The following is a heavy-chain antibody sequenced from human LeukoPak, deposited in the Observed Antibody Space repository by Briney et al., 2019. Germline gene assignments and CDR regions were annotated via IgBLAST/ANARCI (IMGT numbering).Heavy chain of an antibody. Sequence: KPSETLSLTCTVSGGPISSYYWSWIRQPPGKGLEWIGRIYTSGSTNYNPSLKSRVTISVDTSKNQFSLKLSSVTAADTAVYYCARSKYHGSVIDYWGQGTLVTVSS. CDR1: GGPISSYY. CDR3: ARSKYHGSVIDY. V-gene: IGHV4-4*08. CDR2: IYTSGST. J-gene: IGHJ4*02. D-gene: IGHD2-2*01.